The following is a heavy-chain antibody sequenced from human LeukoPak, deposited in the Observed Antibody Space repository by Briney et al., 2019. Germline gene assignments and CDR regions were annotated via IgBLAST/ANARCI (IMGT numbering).Heavy chain of an antibody. J-gene: IGHJ4*02. Sequence: ETLSLTCAVSGASITSNHWWSWARQAPGEGLEWIGEIYHGGAITYNPSLKSRVTMSVDKSKNEFSLSLRSVTAADTAVYYCATYLYGDYGDYYFDYWGPGTMDSVSA. CDR3: ATYLYGDYGDYYFDY. V-gene: IGHV4-4*02. CDR1: GASITSNHW. CDR2: IYHGGAI. D-gene: IGHD4-17*01.